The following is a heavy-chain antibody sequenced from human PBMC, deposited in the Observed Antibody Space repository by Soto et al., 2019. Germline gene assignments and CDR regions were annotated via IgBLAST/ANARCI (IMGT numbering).Heavy chain of an antibody. D-gene: IGHD5-12*01. CDR1: GGTFSSYT. CDR3: AREDRWLQFFDY. V-gene: IGHV1-69*04. Sequence: SVKVSCKASGGTFSSYTISWVRQAPGQGLEWMGRIIPILGIANYAQKFQGRVTITADKSTSTAYMELSSLRSEDTAVYYCAREDRWLQFFDYWGQGTLVTVSS. J-gene: IGHJ4*02. CDR2: IIPILGIA.